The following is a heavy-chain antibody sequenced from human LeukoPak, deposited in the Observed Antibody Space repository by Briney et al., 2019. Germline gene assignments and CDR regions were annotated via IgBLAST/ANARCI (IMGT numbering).Heavy chain of an antibody. CDR1: GFTLSSYW. D-gene: IGHD2-15*01. J-gene: IGHJ4*02. V-gene: IGHV3-74*01. Sequence: GGSLRLSCAASGFTLSSYWLHWVRQAPGKGLVWVSRISDADGSITDYADSVRGRFTISRDTAKNTLYLEMNSLGAENTAVYYCARDLSGYSDYWGQGTLVTVSS. CDR3: ARDLSGYSDY. CDR2: ISDADGSIT.